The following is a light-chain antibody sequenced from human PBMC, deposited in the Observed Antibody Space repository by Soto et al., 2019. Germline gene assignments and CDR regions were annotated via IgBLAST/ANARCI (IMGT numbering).Light chain of an antibody. CDR1: QDINNY. J-gene: IGKJ4*01. CDR3: QTYNSAPLT. V-gene: IGKV1-27*01. Sequence: EIQMTQSPSCVSASVVERFTITCRASQDINNYLAWYQQKPGKVPKLLIYGASTLHSGVPSRFSGSGSGTDFTLTISRLQPGDVATYYCQTYNSAPLTFGGGTKVDIK. CDR2: GAS.